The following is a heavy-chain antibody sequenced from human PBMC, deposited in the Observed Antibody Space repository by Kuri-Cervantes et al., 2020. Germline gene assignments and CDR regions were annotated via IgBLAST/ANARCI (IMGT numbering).Heavy chain of an antibody. CDR3: ARVFGEQYYYGSGSPAYGMDV. V-gene: IGHV1-69*13. D-gene: IGHD3-10*01. J-gene: IGHJ6*02. CDR1: GYTFTSYA. CDR2: IIPIFGTA. Sequence: SVKVSCKASGYTFTSYAMNWVRQAPGQGLEWMGGIIPIFGTANYAQKFQGRVTITADESTSTAYMELSSLRSEDTAVYYCARVFGEQYYYGSGSPAYGMDVWGQGTTVTVSS.